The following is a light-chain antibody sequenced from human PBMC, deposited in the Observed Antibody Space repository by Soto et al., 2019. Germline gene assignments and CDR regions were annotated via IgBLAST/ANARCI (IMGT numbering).Light chain of an antibody. CDR2: RSS. V-gene: IGKV1-39*01. CDR3: QQNYSPPLT. CDR1: QSIGMF. J-gene: IGKJ4*01. Sequence: DIQMTQSPSSLSASVGDTVTITCRASQSIGMFSSWYQQKPGKAPKLLMYRSSTLQNGVRSRFSGSGSGTFFTLTISSLQLEDFATYYCQQNYSPPLTFGGGTRVEIK.